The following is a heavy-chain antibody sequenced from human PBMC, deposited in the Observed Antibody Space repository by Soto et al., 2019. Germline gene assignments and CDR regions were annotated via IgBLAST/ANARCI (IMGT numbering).Heavy chain of an antibody. CDR1: GYSISSSNR. CDR3: ARSQGSNWFDP. Sequence: PSETLSLTCAVSGYSISSSNRWGWIRQPPGKGLEWIGYIYYSGSTYYNPSLKSRVTMSVDTSKNQFSLKLSSVTAVDTAVYYCARSQGSNWFDPWGQGTLVTVSS. V-gene: IGHV4-28*01. CDR2: IYYSGST. J-gene: IGHJ5*02.